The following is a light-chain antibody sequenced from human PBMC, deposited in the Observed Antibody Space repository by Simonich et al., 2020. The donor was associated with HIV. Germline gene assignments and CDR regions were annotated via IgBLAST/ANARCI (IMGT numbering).Light chain of an antibody. CDR2: DAS. CDR3: QQRSNWPLT. J-gene: IGKJ4*01. CDR1: QRVSSY. Sequence: EIVLTQSPATLSLSPGERATLSCRASQRVSSYLAWYQQKPGKAPWLLIYDASNRATGIPARFSGSGSGTDFTLTISSLEPEDFAVYYFQQRSNWPLTFGGGTKVEIK. V-gene: IGKV3-11*01.